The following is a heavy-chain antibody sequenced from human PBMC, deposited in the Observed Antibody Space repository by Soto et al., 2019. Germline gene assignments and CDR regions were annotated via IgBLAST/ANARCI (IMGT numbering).Heavy chain of an antibody. V-gene: IGHV4-34*01. CDR3: ARTTYYFETSGYSPFDY. CDR1: GGSFSGHY. J-gene: IGHJ4*02. D-gene: IGHD3-22*01. CDR2: INHSGRT. Sequence: PSETLSLTCVVSGGSFSGHYWSWIRQPPGKGLEWIGEINHSGRTNYNPSLKGRTTMSVDTSKNQFSLKLRSMTAADTAVYYCARTTYYFETSGYSPFDYWGQGTPVTVSS.